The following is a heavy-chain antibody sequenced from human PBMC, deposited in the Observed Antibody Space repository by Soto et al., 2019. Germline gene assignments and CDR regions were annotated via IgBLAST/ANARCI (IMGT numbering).Heavy chain of an antibody. CDR3: AREGSYSAYNFAHGIQLWSFDF. CDR2: IFSSGST. Sequence: SETLSLTCTVSGGSINTFYWSWVRQPAGKGLEWIGRIFSSGSTSFNPSLESRVAMSVDTSKNHFSLNLSSATAADMAVYYCAREGSYSAYNFAHGIQLWSFDFWGQGALVTVSS. D-gene: IGHD5-12*01. V-gene: IGHV4-4*07. CDR1: GGSINTFY. J-gene: IGHJ4*02.